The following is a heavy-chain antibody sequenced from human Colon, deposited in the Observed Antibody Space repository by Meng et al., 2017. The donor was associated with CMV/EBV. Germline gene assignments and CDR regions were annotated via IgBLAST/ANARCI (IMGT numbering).Heavy chain of an antibody. CDR2: SANKVNDYAT. Sequence: GESLKISCAASGFAFSEEYMDWFRQTPGRGLEWVGRSANKVNDYATDYATSVRGRFRISRDELKNSVDLQMNSLKIDDTAVYYCARGTGAGTSRPGVVVPAAIFDYWGQGTLVTVSS. CDR3: ARGTGAGTSRPGVVVPAAIFDY. CDR1: GFAFSEEY. V-gene: IGHV3-72*01. J-gene: IGHJ4*02. D-gene: IGHD2-2*02.